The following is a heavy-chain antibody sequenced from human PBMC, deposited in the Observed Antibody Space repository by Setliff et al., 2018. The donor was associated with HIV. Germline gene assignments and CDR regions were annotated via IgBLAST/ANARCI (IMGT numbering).Heavy chain of an antibody. CDR2: ISFRGST. V-gene: IGHV4-39*01. D-gene: IGHD1-1*01. Sequence: PSEKMSLTCEGEGEKGRGHNYNWGWSRKPPGKGLEWIGTISFRGSTSYNPSLKSRVTISLATSPGQFSLNLNSVTAADAAVYYCTGPAMSPTGPLYYYYYYSMDV. J-gene: IGHJ6*03. CDR1: GEKGRGHNYN. CDR3: TGPAMSPTGPLYYYYYYSMDV.